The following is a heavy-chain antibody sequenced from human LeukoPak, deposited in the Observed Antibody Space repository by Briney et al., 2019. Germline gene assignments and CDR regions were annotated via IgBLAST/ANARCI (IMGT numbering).Heavy chain of an antibody. CDR2: INPNSGET. D-gene: IGHD4-11*01. V-gene: IGHV1-2*02. CDR1: GYTLTDYY. Sequence: ASVKVSCKTSGYTLTDYYIHWVRPAPGQGLEWMGWINPNSGETNSAQKFQGRVTMTGDTSISTAYMELRRVTSDDTAVYYCARDRDYSNTERGFDYWGQGTLVTVSS. J-gene: IGHJ4*02. CDR3: ARDRDYSNTERGFDY.